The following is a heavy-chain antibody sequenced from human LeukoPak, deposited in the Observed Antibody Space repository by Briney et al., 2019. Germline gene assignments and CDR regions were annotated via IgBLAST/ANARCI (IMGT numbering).Heavy chain of an antibody. J-gene: IGHJ5*02. CDR1: GYSISSGYY. Sequence: SETLSLTCTVSGYSISSGYYWGWIRQPPGKGLEWIGSIYHSGSTYYNPSLKSRVTISVDTSKNQFSLKLSSVTAADTAVYYCASVSGSYGDWFDPWGQGTLVTVSS. V-gene: IGHV4-38-2*02. CDR3: ASVSGSYGDWFDP. D-gene: IGHD1-26*01. CDR2: IYHSGST.